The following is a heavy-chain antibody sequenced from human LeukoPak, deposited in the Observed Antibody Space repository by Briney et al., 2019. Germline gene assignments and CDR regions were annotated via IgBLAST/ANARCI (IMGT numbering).Heavy chain of an antibody. Sequence: ASLKVSCKASGYTFTSYDINWVRQATGQGLEWMGWVNPNRGNTGYAQKFQGRVTMTRNTSISTAYMELSSLRSEDTAVYYCARASRDYYDSSGYYGGKPDYWGQGTLVTVSS. CDR2: VNPNRGNT. D-gene: IGHD3-22*01. CDR3: ARASRDYYDSSGYYGGKPDY. V-gene: IGHV1-8*01. J-gene: IGHJ4*02. CDR1: GYTFTSYD.